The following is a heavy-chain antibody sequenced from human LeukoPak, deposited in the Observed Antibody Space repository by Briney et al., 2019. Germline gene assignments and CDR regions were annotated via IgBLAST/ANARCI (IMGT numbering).Heavy chain of an antibody. CDR3: ARGRVTGDYIRDFDY. D-gene: IGHD4-17*01. CDR1: GFTFRTYA. CDR2: ISSGGGTI. J-gene: IGHJ4*02. Sequence: SGGSLRLSCAASGFTFRTYAMSWVRQAPGKGLEWVSYISSGGGTIYYADSVRGRFTISRDSAKKSLYLQMNSLRAEDTATYYCARGRVTGDYIRDFDYWGQGTLVTVFS. V-gene: IGHV3-48*03.